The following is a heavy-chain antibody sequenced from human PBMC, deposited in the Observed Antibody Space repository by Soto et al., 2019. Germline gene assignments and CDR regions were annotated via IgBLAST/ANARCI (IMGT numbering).Heavy chain of an antibody. D-gene: IGHD4-17*01. CDR1: GFTFSSYA. J-gene: IGHJ6*02. V-gene: IGHV3-23*01. Sequence: EVQLLESGGGLVQPGGSLRLSCAASGFTFSSYAMSWVRQAPGMGLEWVSVISGSGYATYYTDSVKGRFTGSRDNSNNTVYLQMNGLRAEDTAVYYCAKEETVLVNYYYYYGMDVWGQGTTVTVSS. CDR2: ISGSGYAT. CDR3: AKEETVLVNYYYYYGMDV.